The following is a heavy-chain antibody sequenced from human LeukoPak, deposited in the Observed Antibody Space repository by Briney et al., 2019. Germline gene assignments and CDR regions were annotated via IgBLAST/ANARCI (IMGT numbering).Heavy chain of an antibody. CDR3: ARVRDSSGWYRSDYFDY. Sequence: SETLSLTCAVYGGSFSGYYWSWIRQPPGKGLEWIGEINHSGSTNYNPSLKSRVTISVDTSKNQFSLKLSSVTAADTAVYYCARVRDSSGWYRSDYFDYWGQGTLVTVSS. V-gene: IGHV4-34*01. D-gene: IGHD6-19*01. J-gene: IGHJ4*02. CDR2: INHSGST. CDR1: GGSFSGYY.